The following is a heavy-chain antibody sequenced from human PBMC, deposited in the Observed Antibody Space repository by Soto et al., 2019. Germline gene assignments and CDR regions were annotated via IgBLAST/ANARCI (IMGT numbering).Heavy chain of an antibody. CDR2: ISSSSSYI. Sequence: GSLRLSCGASGFTFSSYSMNWVRQAPGKGLEWVSSISSSSSYIYYADSVKGRFTISRDNAKNSLYLQMNSLRAEDTAVYYCARDLGGSYYYYGMDVWGQGTTVTVSS. CDR3: ARDLGGSYYYYGMDV. J-gene: IGHJ6*02. CDR1: GFTFSSYS. D-gene: IGHD1-26*01. V-gene: IGHV3-21*01.